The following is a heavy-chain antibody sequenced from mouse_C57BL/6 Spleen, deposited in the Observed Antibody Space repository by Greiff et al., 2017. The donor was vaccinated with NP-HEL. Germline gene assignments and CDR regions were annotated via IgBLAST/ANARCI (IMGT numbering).Heavy chain of an antibody. J-gene: IGHJ4*01. V-gene: IGHV3-6*01. CDR3: ARGGYDYYYAMDY. CDR1: GYSITSGYY. D-gene: IGHD2-2*01. Sequence: EVQRVESGPGLVKPSQSLSLTCSVTGYSITSGYYWNWIRQFPGNKLEWMGYISYDGSNNYNPSLKNRISITRDTSKNQFFLKLNSVTTEDTATYYCARGGYDYYYAMDYWGQGTSVTVSS. CDR2: ISYDGSN.